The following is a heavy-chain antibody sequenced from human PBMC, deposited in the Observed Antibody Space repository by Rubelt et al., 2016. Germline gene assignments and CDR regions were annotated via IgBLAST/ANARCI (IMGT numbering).Heavy chain of an antibody. CDR3: ARGQPRRSGSYPYFFDF. Sequence: TLSLTCTVSGGSISSPHHYWGWIRQAPGKPLEWIGSVYYGGYTYYSPSLKTRVTMSVDTSKNQFSLNLTSLTAADTAVYYCARGQPRRSGSYPYFFDFWGQGTLVTVSS. J-gene: IGHJ4*02. D-gene: IGHD3-16*02. CDR2: VYYGGYT. CDR1: GGSISSPHHY. V-gene: IGHV4-39*07.